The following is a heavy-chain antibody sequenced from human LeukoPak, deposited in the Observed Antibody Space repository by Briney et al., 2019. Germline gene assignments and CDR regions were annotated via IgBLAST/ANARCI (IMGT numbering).Heavy chain of an antibody. CDR1: GFTFSSYG. V-gene: IGHV3-30*02. D-gene: IGHD5-18*01. Sequence: QSGGSLRLSCAASGFTFSSYGMHWVRQAPGKGLEWVAVIWYDGSNKYYADSVKGRFTISRDNSKNTLYLQMNSLRAEDTAVYYCAKGGIQLWLRRPPNTDYWGQGTLVTVSS. CDR3: AKGGIQLWLRRPPNTDY. CDR2: IWYDGSNK. J-gene: IGHJ4*02.